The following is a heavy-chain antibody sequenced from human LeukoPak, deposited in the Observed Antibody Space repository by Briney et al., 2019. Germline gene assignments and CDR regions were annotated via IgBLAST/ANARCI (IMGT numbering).Heavy chain of an antibody. CDR3: ARHRGDKRWLQLLGTGSFDY. Sequence: SETLSLTCAVYGGSFSGYYWSWIRQPPGKGLEWIGEINHSGSTNYNPSLKSRVTISVDTSKNQFSLKLSSVTAADTAVYYCARHRGDKRWLQLLGTGSFDYWGQGTLVTVSS. J-gene: IGHJ4*02. D-gene: IGHD5-24*01. CDR1: GGSFSGYY. CDR2: INHSGST. V-gene: IGHV4-34*01.